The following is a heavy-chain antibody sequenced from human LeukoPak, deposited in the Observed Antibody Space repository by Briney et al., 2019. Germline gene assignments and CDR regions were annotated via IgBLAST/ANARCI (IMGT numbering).Heavy chain of an antibody. CDR2: INDRGGIT. V-gene: IGHV3-23*01. J-gene: IGHJ4*02. CDR1: RYTFSGYA. D-gene: IGHD1-26*01. CDR3: AKDFQRELLDYFDS. Sequence: GASLRLSCAASRYTFSGYAMSWVRPAPGKGGGWVSAINDRGGITYYADSVKGGFTISRDNSKNTLYLQMNSPRAEDTAVYYCAKDFQRELLDYFDSWGEGTLVTVSS.